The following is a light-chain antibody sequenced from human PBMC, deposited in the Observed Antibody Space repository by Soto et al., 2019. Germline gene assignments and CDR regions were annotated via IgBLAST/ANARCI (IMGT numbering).Light chain of an antibody. CDR2: SNN. CDR1: NSNIGYNS. J-gene: IGLJ3*02. CDR3: AAWDDSRSGSWV. Sequence: QSVLTQPPSVSGTTGQRVTISCSGSNSNIGYNSVSWYQQLPGTAPQLLIYSNNQRPSGVPDRFSGSKSGTSASLAILGLQSDDEADYYCAAWDDSRSGSWVFGGGTKLTVL. V-gene: IGLV1-44*01.